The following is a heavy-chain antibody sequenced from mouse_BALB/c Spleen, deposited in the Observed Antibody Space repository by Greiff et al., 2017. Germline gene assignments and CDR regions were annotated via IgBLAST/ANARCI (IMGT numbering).Heavy chain of an antibody. J-gene: IGHJ2*01. D-gene: IGHD1-1*01. CDR3: ARSYGSSFYCFDY. CDR2: ISSGSSTT. V-gene: IGHV5-17*02. Sequence: EVQLVESGGGLVQPGGSRKLSCAASGFTFSSFGMHWVRQAPGKGLEWVAYISSGSSTTYYADKVKGRFTISRDNPKNTLFLQMTSLRSEDTAMYYCARSYGSSFYCFDYWGQGTTLTVSS. CDR1: GFTFSSFG.